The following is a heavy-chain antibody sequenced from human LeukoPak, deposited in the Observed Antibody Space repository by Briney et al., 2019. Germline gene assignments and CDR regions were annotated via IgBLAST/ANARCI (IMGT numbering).Heavy chain of an antibody. CDR1: GGSISSYY. CDR3: ARVGWDCTSCPHFDY. CDR2: IYTSGST. J-gene: IGHJ4*02. V-gene: IGHV4-4*07. D-gene: IGHD2-2*01. Sequence: SETLSLTCTVSGGSISSYYWSWIRQPAGKGLEWIGRIYTSGSTNYNPSLKSRVTMSVDTSKNQFSLKLSSVTAADTAVYYCARVGWDCTSCPHFDYWGQGTLVTVSS.